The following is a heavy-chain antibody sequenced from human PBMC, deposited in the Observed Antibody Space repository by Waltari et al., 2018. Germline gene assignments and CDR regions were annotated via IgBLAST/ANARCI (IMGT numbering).Heavy chain of an antibody. J-gene: IGHJ4*02. D-gene: IGHD2-2*01. Sequence: QLQLQESGSGLVKPSQTLSLTCAVSGGSISSGGYSWSWIRQPPGKGLEWIGYIYHSGSTYYNPYLKSRVTRSVDRSKNQFSLKRSSVTAADTAVYYCARNQLGGGGYYLDYWGQGTLVTVSS. V-gene: IGHV4-30-2*01. CDR1: GGSISSGGYS. CDR2: IYHSGST. CDR3: ARNQLGGGGYYLDY.